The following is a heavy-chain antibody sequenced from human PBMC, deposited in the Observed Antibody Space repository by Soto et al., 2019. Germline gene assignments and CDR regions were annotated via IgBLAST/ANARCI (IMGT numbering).Heavy chain of an antibody. Sequence: ASVKVSCKASGYTFTSYGISWVRQAPGQGLEWMGWISAYNGNTNYAQKLQGRVTMTTDTSTSTAYMELRSLRSDDTAVYYCAGEPTMGYYDSSGYVGGAFDIWGQGTMVTVS. D-gene: IGHD3-22*01. CDR1: GYTFTSYG. CDR3: AGEPTMGYYDSSGYVGGAFDI. CDR2: ISAYNGNT. V-gene: IGHV1-18*01. J-gene: IGHJ3*02.